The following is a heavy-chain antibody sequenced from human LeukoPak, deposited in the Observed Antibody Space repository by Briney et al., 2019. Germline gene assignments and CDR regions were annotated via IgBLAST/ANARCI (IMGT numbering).Heavy chain of an antibody. J-gene: IGHJ4*02. CDR2: IHCSGGT. V-gene: IGHV4-59*01. CDR1: GGSISGYY. D-gene: IGHD1-1*01. CDR3: ACVGMERDY. Sequence: SGTLSLTCTASGGSISGYYWSWIRQPPGKGLEWVGRIHCSGGTTCNPSLESGLTISVDTSKNQFSSRLRSVTAADTAVYYCACVGMERDYWGQGTLVTVSS.